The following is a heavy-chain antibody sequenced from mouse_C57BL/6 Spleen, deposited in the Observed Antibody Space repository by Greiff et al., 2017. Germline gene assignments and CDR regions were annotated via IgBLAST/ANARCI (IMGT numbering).Heavy chain of an antibody. D-gene: IGHD1-1*01. Sequence: VQRVESGPELVKPGASVKLSCKASGYTFTSYDINWVKQRPGQGLEWIGWIYPRDGSTKYNEKFKGKATLTVDTSSSTAYMELHSLTSEDSAVYFCARDHGSSSFAYWGQGTLVTVSA. CDR2: IYPRDGST. J-gene: IGHJ3*01. V-gene: IGHV1-85*01. CDR1: GYTFTSYD. CDR3: ARDHGSSSFAY.